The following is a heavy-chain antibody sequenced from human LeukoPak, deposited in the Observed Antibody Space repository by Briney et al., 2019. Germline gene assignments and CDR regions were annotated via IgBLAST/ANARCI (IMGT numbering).Heavy chain of an antibody. CDR1: GGSISSYY. CDR3: ARHVACIYIFDY. D-gene: IGHD6-19*01. CDR2: IYYSGRT. Sequence: TSGTLSLTCTVSGGSISSYYWSWIRQSPGEGLEWIGYIYYSGRTNYNPSLKSRVTISVDTSKQQFSLKRSAVTAADTAVYNFARHVACIYIFDYWGQGTLVTVSS. V-gene: IGHV4-59*08. J-gene: IGHJ4*02.